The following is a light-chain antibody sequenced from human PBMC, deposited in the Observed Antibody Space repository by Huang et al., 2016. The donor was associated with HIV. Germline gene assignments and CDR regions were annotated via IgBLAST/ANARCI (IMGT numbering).Light chain of an antibody. Sequence: EIVMTQSPATLSLSPGERAPLSCRANKSVNTNLAWYQQRFGQAPRLLIYGSSTRASGIPARFSGSGSGTDFTLTISSLQSEDVALYFCQQYNNWLLSFGGGTKVDI. CDR1: KSVNTN. CDR2: GSS. J-gene: IGKJ4*01. V-gene: IGKV3-15*01. CDR3: QQYNNWLLS.